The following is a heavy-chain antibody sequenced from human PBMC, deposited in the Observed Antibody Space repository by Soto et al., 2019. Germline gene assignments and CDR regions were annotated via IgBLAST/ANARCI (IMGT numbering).Heavy chain of an antibody. CDR3: ARRGDIVVVPAAPGENYYYYGMDV. D-gene: IGHD2-2*01. CDR2: ISAYNGNT. J-gene: IGHJ6*02. V-gene: IGHV1-18*04. CDR1: GYTFTSYG. Sequence: ASVKVSCKASGYTFTSYGISWVRQAPGQGLEWMGWISAYNGNTNYAQKLQGRVTMTTDTFTSTAYMELRSLRSDDTAVYYCARRGDIVVVPAAPGENYYYYGMDVWGQGTTVTVPS.